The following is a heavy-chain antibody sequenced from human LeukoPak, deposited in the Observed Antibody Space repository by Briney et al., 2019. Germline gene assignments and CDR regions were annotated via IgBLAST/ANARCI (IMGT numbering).Heavy chain of an antibody. CDR2: IYYSGST. CDR3: ARGYYDILTGYLDAFDI. J-gene: IGHJ3*02. D-gene: IGHD3-9*01. Sequence: NPSETLSLTCTVPGGSISSYYWSWIRQPPGKGLEWIGYIYYSGSTNYNPSLKSRVTISVDTSKNQFSLKLSSVTAADTAVYYCARGYYDILTGYLDAFDIWGQGTMVTVSS. V-gene: IGHV4-59*01. CDR1: GGSISSYY.